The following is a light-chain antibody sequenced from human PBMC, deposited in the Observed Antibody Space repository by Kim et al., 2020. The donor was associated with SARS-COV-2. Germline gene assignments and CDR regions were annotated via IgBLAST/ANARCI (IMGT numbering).Light chain of an antibody. V-gene: IGLV2-8*01. CDR3: SSYTDIVL. J-gene: IGLJ3*02. CDR1: SSDVGGHNY. Sequence: QSVLTQPPSASGSPGQSVTISCTGTSSDVGGHNYVSWYQQYQGKAPKLLIYDVSKRPSGVPDRFSGSKSGNTASLTVSGLQADDEAEYYCSSYTDIVLFGGGTQLTVL. CDR2: DVS.